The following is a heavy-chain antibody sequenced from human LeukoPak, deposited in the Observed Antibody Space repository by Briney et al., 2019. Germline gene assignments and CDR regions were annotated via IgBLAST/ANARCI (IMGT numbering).Heavy chain of an antibody. D-gene: IGHD3-22*01. CDR3: ARSKGTYYYDSSGYTY. CDR1: GYTFTSYG. J-gene: IGHJ4*02. Sequence: ASVKVSCKASGYTFTSYGISWVRQAPGQGLEWMGWISAYNGNTNYAQKLQGRVTMTTDTSTSTAYMELRSLRSDDTAVYYCARSKGTYYYDSSGYTYWGQGTLVTVSS. V-gene: IGHV1-18*01. CDR2: ISAYNGNT.